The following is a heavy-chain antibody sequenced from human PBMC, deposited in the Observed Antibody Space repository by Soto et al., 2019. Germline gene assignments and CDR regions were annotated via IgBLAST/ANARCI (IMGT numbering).Heavy chain of an antibody. D-gene: IGHD5-12*01. V-gene: IGHV1-2*02. J-gene: IGHJ6*02. CDR2: INPNSGGT. CDR1: GYTFTGYY. CDR3: ARDGGWLRPPSYYYYGMDV. Sequence: ASVKVSCKASGYTFTGYYMHWVRQAPGQGLEWMGWINPNSGGTNYAQKIQGRVTMTRATSISTACMELSRLRSDDTAVYYCARDGGWLRPPSYYYYGMDVWGQGTTVTFSS.